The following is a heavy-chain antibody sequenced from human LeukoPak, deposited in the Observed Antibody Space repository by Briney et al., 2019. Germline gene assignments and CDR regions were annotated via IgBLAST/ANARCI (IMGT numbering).Heavy chain of an antibody. CDR2: ISYDGSNK. CDR1: GFTFSSYA. J-gene: IGHJ4*02. V-gene: IGHV3-30*04. CDR3: GRDDPGRFFDWLARHFDS. D-gene: IGHD3-9*01. Sequence: PGRSLRLSCAASGFTFSSYAMHWVRQAPGKGLEWVAVISYDGSNKYYADSVKGRFTISRDNSKNTLYLQMNSLRAEDTAVYYCGRDDPGRFFDWLARHFDSGGRGTLVTVSS.